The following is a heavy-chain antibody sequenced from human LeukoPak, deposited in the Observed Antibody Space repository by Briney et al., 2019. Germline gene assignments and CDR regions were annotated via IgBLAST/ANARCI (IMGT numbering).Heavy chain of an antibody. J-gene: IGHJ5*01. V-gene: IGHV1-18*01. CDR1: GYTFSNYG. CDR3: ARGFRGRLYNYFDS. Sequence: GASVKVSCKTSGYTFSNYGISWVRKAPGQGPEWMGWISGYNGNTNYAQKFQGRVTMTVDTSTSTAYMEVRSLRSDDTAVYYCARGFRGRLYNYFDSWGQGTLVTVSS. CDR2: ISGYNGNT. D-gene: IGHD1-14*01.